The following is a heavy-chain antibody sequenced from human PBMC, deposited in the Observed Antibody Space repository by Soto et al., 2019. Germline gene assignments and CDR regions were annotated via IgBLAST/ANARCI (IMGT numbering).Heavy chain of an antibody. V-gene: IGHV3-53*01. Sequence: GGSLRLSCAASGFSVTSNYMTWVRQAPGKGLECVSVIYAGGNTYYPDSVKGRFTISSDNSKSTLFLQMNNLRAEDTAVYYCARVTTFYDILTSSYALNYFDYWGQGTRVTVSS. CDR2: IYAGGNT. CDR1: GFSVTSNY. J-gene: IGHJ4*02. D-gene: IGHD3-9*01. CDR3: ARVTTFYDILTSSYALNYFDY.